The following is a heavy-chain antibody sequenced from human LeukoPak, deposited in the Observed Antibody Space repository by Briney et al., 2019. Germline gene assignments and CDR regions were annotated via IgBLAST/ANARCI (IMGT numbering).Heavy chain of an antibody. CDR3: ARAGRYNWNDVFDY. CDR2: ISGDNGNT. CDR1: GYTFSNYG. V-gene: IGHV1-18*03. Sequence: VASVKVSCTASGYTFSNYGISWVRQAPGQGLEWVGWISGDNGNTNYAQKVQGRVTITRDTSASTAYMELSSLRSEDMAVYYCARAGRYNWNDVFDYWGQGSLATVSS. J-gene: IGHJ4*02. D-gene: IGHD1-20*01.